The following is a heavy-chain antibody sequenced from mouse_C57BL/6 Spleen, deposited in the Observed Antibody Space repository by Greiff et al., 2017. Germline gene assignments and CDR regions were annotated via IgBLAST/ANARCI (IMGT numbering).Heavy chain of an antibody. CDR3: ARSKDDGYLAWFAY. Sequence: VQREESGAELAKPGASVKMSCKASGYTFTSYWMHWVKQRPGQGLEWIGYINPSSGYTKYNQKFKDKATLTADKSSSTAYMQLSSLTYEDSAVYYCARSKDDGYLAWFAYWGQGTLVTVSA. D-gene: IGHD2-3*01. CDR2: INPSSGYT. V-gene: IGHV1-7*01. J-gene: IGHJ3*01. CDR1: GYTFTSYW.